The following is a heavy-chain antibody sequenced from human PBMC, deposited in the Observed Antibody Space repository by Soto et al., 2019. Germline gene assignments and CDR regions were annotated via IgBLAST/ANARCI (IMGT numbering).Heavy chain of an antibody. CDR2: IYNSGNT. J-gene: IGHJ2*01. V-gene: IGHV4-30-4*01. D-gene: IGHD4-17*01. CDR3: ARAYGDYWYFDL. Sequence: QVQLQESGPGLVKPSQTLSLTCTVSGGSISSGDYYWSWTRQPPGKGLQWIGFIYNSGNTYHNPSVKGRVTISADTSKNQFSLKLSSVTAADTAVYYCARAYGDYWYFDLWGRGTLVTVSS. CDR1: GGSISSGDYY.